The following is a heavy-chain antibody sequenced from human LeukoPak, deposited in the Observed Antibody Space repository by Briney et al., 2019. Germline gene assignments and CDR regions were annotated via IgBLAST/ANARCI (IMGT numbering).Heavy chain of an antibody. CDR3: AKDHPTVTSYYYYYGMDV. D-gene: IGHD4-17*01. Sequence: GGSLRLSCAASGFTFSSYGMHWVRQAPGKGLEWVAVIWYDGSNKYYADSVKGRFTISRDNSKNTLYLQMNSLRAEDTAVYYCAKDHPTVTSYYYYYGMDVWGQGTTVTVSS. CDR1: GFTFSSYG. CDR2: IWYDGSNK. V-gene: IGHV3-33*06. J-gene: IGHJ6*02.